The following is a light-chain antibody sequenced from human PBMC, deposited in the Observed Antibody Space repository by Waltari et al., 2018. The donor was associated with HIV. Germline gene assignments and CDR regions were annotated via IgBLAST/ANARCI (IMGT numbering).Light chain of an antibody. CDR1: TSNVGTISL. J-gene: IGLJ1*01. CDR2: GDS. CDR3: QTFDITLGGFYV. V-gene: IGLV1-40*01. Sequence: QSVLTQTPSVSGAPGQRVTISCSGSTSNVGTISLAHWYQHIPGMAPTIPISGDSNRPSGVPDRFSAAKSGTSGSLTITGLQPEDEADYYCQTFDITLGGFYVFGTGTKVTVL.